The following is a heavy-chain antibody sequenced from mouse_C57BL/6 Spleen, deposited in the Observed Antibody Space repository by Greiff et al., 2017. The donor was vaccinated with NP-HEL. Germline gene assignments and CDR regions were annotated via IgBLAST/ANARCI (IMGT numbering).Heavy chain of an antibody. CDR2: IDPNSGGT. Sequence: QVQLQQSGAELVKPGASVKLSCKASGYTFTSYWMHWVKQRPGRGLEWIGRIDPNSGGTKYNEKFKSKATLTVDKPSSTAYMQLSSLTSEDSAVYYCARSYGSSYRYAMDYWGQGTSVTVSS. J-gene: IGHJ4*01. CDR3: ARSYGSSYRYAMDY. CDR1: GYTFTSYW. V-gene: IGHV1-72*01. D-gene: IGHD1-1*01.